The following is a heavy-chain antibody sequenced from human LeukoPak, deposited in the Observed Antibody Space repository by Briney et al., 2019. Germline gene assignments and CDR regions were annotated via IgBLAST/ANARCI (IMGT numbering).Heavy chain of an antibody. V-gene: IGHV1-2*04. Sequence: ASVKVSCKASGGTFSSYAISWVRQAPGQGLEWMGWINPNSGGTNYAQKFQGWVTMTRDTSISTAYMELSRLRSDDTAVYYCARAPSTNWNYPHYYYYGMDVWGQGTTVTVSS. CDR2: INPNSGGT. CDR1: GGTFSSYA. CDR3: ARAPSTNWNYPHYYYYGMDV. J-gene: IGHJ6*02. D-gene: IGHD1-7*01.